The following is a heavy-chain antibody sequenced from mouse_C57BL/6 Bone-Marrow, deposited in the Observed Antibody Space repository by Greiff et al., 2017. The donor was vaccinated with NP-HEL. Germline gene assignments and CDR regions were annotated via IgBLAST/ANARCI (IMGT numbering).Heavy chain of an antibody. V-gene: IGHV1-69*01. CDR2: IDPSDSST. CDR3: ARDPYYYYGSSYYFDY. J-gene: IGHJ2*01. Sequence: VQLQQPGAELVMPGASVKLSCKASGYTFTSYWMHWVKPRPGQGLEWIGEIDPSDSSTNYNQKFKGKSTLTVDKSSSTAYMQLSSLTSEDSAVYYCARDPYYYYGSSYYFDYWGQGTTLTVSS. CDR1: GYTFTSYW. D-gene: IGHD1-1*01.